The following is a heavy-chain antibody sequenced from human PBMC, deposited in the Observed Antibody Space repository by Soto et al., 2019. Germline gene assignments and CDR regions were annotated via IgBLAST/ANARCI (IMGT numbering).Heavy chain of an antibody. CDR2: VIPIIDRA. J-gene: IGHJ4*02. Sequence: SVKVSCKASGGGFTTYTVSWVRQAPGQGLEWMGRVIPIIDRANYAQKFQGRVTITRDTSASTAYMELSSLRSEDTAVYYCARSIVVVTALDYWGQGTLVTVSS. CDR3: ARSIVVVTALDY. V-gene: IGHV1-69*02. CDR1: GGGFTTYT. D-gene: IGHD2-21*02.